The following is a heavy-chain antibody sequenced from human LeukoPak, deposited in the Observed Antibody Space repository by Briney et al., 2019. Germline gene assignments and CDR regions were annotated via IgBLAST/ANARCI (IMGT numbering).Heavy chain of an antibody. V-gene: IGHV3-48*03. CDR2: ISSSGRAI. CDR3: ARCPRWAHFDY. D-gene: IGHD4-23*01. Sequence: SGGSLRLSCAGSGFTFSSYEMNWVRQAPRKGLEWVSYISSSGRAIYYAGSVKGRFTVSRDNAKNSLYLQMNSLRAEDTAVYYCARCPRWAHFDYWGQGTLVTVSS. CDR1: GFTFSSYE. J-gene: IGHJ4*02.